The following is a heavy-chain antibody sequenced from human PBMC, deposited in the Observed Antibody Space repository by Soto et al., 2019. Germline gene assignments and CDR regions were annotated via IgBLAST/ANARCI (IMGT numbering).Heavy chain of an antibody. CDR1: GFTFSSYG. J-gene: IGHJ6*02. CDR3: ASGMVVAATHYYYGMDV. V-gene: IGHV3-33*01. D-gene: IGHD2-15*01. Sequence: SGGSLRLSCAASGFTFSSYGMHWVRQAPGKGLEWVAVIWYDGSNKYYADSVKGRFTISRDNSKNTLYLQMNSLRAEDTAVYYCASGMVVAATHYYYGMDVWGQGTTVTVSS. CDR2: IWYDGSNK.